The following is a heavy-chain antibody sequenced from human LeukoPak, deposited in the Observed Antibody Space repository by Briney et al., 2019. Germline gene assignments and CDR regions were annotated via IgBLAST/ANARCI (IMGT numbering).Heavy chain of an antibody. CDR1: GFTFSSYE. Sequence: GGSLRLSCAASGFTFSSYEMNWVRQAPGKGLEWVSYISSSGSTIYYADSVKGRFTISRDNAKNSLYLQMNSLRAEDTAVYYCAKDLRYCSSTSCYFSSSHYYYYYYMDVWGKGTTVTVSS. CDR3: AKDLRYCSSTSCYFSSSHYYYYYYMDV. CDR2: ISSSGSTI. D-gene: IGHD2-2*01. J-gene: IGHJ6*03. V-gene: IGHV3-48*03.